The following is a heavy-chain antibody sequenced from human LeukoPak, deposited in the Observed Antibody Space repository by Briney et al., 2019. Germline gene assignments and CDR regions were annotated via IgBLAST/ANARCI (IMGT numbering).Heavy chain of an antibody. CDR3: ARGVNSGYFDY. V-gene: IGHV4-59*01. CDR2: VDHTGST. J-gene: IGHJ4*02. D-gene: IGHD1-26*01. CDR1: DDSITMYY. Sequence: SETLSLTCTVSDDSITMYYWTWIRQPPGKGLEWIGYVDHTGSTNFNPSLNGRVSISRDTTKNLFSLRLSSVTAADTAVYYCARGVNSGYFDYCGQGTLVTVSS.